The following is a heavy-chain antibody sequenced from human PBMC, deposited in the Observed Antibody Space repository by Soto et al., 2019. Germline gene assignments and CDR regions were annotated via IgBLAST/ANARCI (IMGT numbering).Heavy chain of an antibody. CDR1: GFNFSAYG. CDR3: ARSGDVAVGWFDP. CDR2: ITFSSLYI. V-gene: IGHV3-21*02. J-gene: IGHJ5*02. Sequence: EVKLVESGGGLVKPGQSLRLSCTASGFNFSAYGMSWVRQAPGKGLEWVSSITFSSLYIYYAESVRGRFVISRDDSKNSLFLQMDSLKTEDTAFYYCARSGDVAVGWFDPWGQGTQVTVSS. D-gene: IGHD3-10*01.